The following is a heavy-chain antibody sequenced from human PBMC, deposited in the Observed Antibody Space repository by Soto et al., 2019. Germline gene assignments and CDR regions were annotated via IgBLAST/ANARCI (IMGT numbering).Heavy chain of an antibody. V-gene: IGHV4-31*03. J-gene: IGHJ6*02. CDR1: GGSISSGGYY. Sequence: PSETLSLTCTVSGGSISSGGYYWSWIRQHPGKGLEWIGYIYYSGSTYYNPSLKSRVTISVDTSKNQFSLKLSSVTAADTAVYYCARDSVYDYVWGSYRYPYYGMDVWGQGTTVTVSS. D-gene: IGHD3-16*02. CDR2: IYYSGST. CDR3: ARDSVYDYVWGSYRYPYYGMDV.